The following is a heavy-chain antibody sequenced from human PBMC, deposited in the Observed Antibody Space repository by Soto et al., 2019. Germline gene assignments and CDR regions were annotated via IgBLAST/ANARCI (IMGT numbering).Heavy chain of an antibody. D-gene: IGHD6-19*01. J-gene: IGHJ4*02. CDR3: AKEIRGWGTVDS. Sequence: EVQLLESGGGLVQHGGSLRLSCAASGFTFNNYVMSWVRRATGNGLEWVSAITGGGDNTYFADAVKGRFTISRVNSKNHLHLQLNSLRAEDTAVYYCAKEIRGWGTVDSWGQGTLVTV. V-gene: IGHV3-23*01. CDR2: ITGGGDNT. CDR1: GFTFNNYV.